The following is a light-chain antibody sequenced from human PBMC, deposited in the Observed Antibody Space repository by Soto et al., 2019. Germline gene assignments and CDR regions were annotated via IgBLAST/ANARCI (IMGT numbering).Light chain of an antibody. CDR1: PSVSNN. V-gene: IGKV3-15*01. J-gene: IGKJ2*01. Sequence: DTVMTQSPATLSVSPRERATLSCRASPSVSNNLAWYQQKPGQAPRLLIFGASTRATGIPARFSGSGSGTEFTLTISSLQSEDFAVYYCQQYNDWPPYTCGQGTKLEIK. CDR3: QQYNDWPPYT. CDR2: GAS.